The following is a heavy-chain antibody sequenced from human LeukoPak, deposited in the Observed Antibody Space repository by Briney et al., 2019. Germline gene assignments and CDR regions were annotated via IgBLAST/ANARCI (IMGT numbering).Heavy chain of an antibody. V-gene: IGHV3-30-3*01. CDR3: ARDWVRVVVVPAAAPDV. CDR2: IFYDGDSK. CDR1: GFTFSNYA. Sequence: GRSLRLSCAASGFTFSNYAMHWIRQAPGKGLEWVGVIFYDGDSKHYADSVKGRFTISRDNAKNTLYLQMNSLRAEDTAVYYCARDWVRVVVVPAAAPDVWGKGTTVTVSS. J-gene: IGHJ6*04. D-gene: IGHD2-2*01.